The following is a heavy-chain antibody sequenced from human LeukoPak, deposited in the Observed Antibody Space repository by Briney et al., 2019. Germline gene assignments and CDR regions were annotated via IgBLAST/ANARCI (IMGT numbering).Heavy chain of an antibody. CDR2: IFYSGNT. Sequence: SETLSLTCTVSSGSISTSNYYWGWVRQPPGKGLEWVATIFYSGNTFYNPSLRSRVTMSLDTSKNQFSLKLNSVTAADTAVYFCTKYGNYGGGYWGQGTLVTVSS. D-gene: IGHD4-11*01. J-gene: IGHJ4*02. V-gene: IGHV4-39*07. CDR3: TKYGNYGGGY. CDR1: SGSISTSNYY.